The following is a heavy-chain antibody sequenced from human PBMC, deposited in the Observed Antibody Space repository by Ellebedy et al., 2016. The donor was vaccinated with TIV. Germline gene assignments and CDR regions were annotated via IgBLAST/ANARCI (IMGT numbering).Heavy chain of an antibody. CDR1: GGSISSSNW. CDR3: ARGTYYYDSSGGIDY. D-gene: IGHD3-22*01. Sequence: SETLSLXXAVSGGSISSSNWWSWVRQPPGKGLEWIGEIYHSGSTNYNPSLKSRVTISVDKSKNQFSLKLSSVTAADTAVYYCARGTYYYDSSGGIDYWGQGTLVTVSS. CDR2: IYHSGST. V-gene: IGHV4-4*02. J-gene: IGHJ4*02.